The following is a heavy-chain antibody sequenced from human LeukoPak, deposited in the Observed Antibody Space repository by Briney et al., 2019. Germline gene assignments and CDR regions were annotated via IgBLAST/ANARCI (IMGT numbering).Heavy chain of an antibody. CDR3: AIAKGELWLNRATLY. Sequence: GGSLRLSCAASGFTFSSYSMNWVRQAPGKGLEWVSSISSSSSYIYYADSVKGRFTISRDNAKNSLYLQMNSLRAEDTAVYYCAIAKGELWLNRATLYWGQGTLVTVS. J-gene: IGHJ4*02. D-gene: IGHD5-18*01. V-gene: IGHV3-21*01. CDR1: GFTFSSYS. CDR2: ISSSSSYI.